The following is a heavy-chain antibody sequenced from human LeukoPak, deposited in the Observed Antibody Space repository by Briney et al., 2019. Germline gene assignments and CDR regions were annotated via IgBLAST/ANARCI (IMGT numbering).Heavy chain of an antibody. D-gene: IGHD2-15*01. V-gene: IGHV3-33*03. CDR3: ARGNVVFDY. Sequence: GGSLRLSCAASGFTFSSYGMHWVRQAPGKGLEWVAVIWYDGSNKYYADSVKGRFTISRDNAKNSLYLQMNSLRAEDTAVYYCARGNVVFDYWGQGTLVTVSS. J-gene: IGHJ4*02. CDR1: GFTFSSYG. CDR2: IWYDGSNK.